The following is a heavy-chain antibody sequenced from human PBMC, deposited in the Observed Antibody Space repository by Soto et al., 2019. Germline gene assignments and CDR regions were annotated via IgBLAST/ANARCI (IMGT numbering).Heavy chain of an antibody. V-gene: IGHV1-46*01. CDR3: AKAPRGGVIITTYAAHIDY. J-gene: IGHJ4*02. CDR1: GYTFTSYY. D-gene: IGHD3-3*01. Sequence: QVQLVQSGAEVKKPGASVMLSCKASGYTFTSYYMHWVRQAPGQGLEWMGIINPDGGSTRYAQKFQGRVTMTRSTSTSTFYMALSSLRAEDTAVYYCAKAPRGGVIITTYAAHIDYWGQGTLVTVSS. CDR2: INPDGGST.